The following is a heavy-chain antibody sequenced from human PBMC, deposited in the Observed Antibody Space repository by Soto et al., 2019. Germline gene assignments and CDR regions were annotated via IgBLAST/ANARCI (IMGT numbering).Heavy chain of an antibody. CDR2: IYYSGYT. V-gene: IGHV4-39*01. CDR3: ARHNGPLYVGYYYDMDV. Sequence: GTLSLTCTVSGGSISSTRSYWAWIGQTPGKGLEWIGSIYYSGYTYYNPSLKSRVTISVDTSKNQFSLKLSSVTAADTAVYYCARHNGPLYVGYYYDMDVWGQGTTVT. J-gene: IGHJ6*02. D-gene: IGHD3-16*01. CDR1: GGSISSTRSY.